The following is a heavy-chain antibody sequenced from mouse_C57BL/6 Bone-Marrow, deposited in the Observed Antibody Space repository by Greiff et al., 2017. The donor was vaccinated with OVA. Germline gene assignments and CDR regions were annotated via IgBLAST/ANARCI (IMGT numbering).Heavy chain of an antibody. V-gene: IGHV5-15*01. J-gene: IGHJ2*01. CDR1: GFTFSDYG. CDR3: AGGGDY. CDR2: ISNLAYSI. Sequence: EVKLVESGGGLVQPGGSLKLSCAASGFTFSDYGMAWVRQAPRKGPEWVAFISNLAYSIYYAATVTGRFPIARENAKNTLYLEIDSLRSEDTGMYYCAGGGDYWGQGTTLTVSS.